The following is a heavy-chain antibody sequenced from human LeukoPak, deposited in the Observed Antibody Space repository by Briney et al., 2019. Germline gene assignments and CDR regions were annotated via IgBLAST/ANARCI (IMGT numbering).Heavy chain of an antibody. J-gene: IGHJ6*02. CDR2: IYYSGST. D-gene: IGHD2-2*01. CDR3: ARGGVSSTPQLMYYYYYGMDV. Sequence: PSESLSLTCTVSGGSISSYYWSWIRQPPGKGLEWIGYIYYSGSTNYNPSLKSRVTISVDTSKNQFSLKLSSVTAADTAVYYCARGGVSSTPQLMYYYYYGMDVWGQGTTVTVSS. V-gene: IGHV4-59*01. CDR1: GGSISSYY.